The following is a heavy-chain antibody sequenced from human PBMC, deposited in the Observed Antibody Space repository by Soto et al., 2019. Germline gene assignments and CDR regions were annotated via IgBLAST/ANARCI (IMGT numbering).Heavy chain of an antibody. CDR3: ARGDRNTGFEY. D-gene: IGHD2-8*02. CDR1: GFALRSYA. CDR2: LGVGGTYT. Sequence: EVQLLESGGDLVQPGGSLRLSCAASGFALRSYAISWVRQAPGKGLEWVSALGVGGTYTTYADSVKGRFTISGDNSKNTVYLLLNSLRAEDAAVYYCARGDRNTGFEYWGQGTLVTVSS. J-gene: IGHJ4*02. V-gene: IGHV3-23*01.